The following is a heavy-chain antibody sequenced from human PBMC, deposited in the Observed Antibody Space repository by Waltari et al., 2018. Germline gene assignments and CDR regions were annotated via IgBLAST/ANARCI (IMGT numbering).Heavy chain of an antibody. CDR2: ISWDGGST. V-gene: IGHV3-43D*04. D-gene: IGHD3-16*01. CDR3: AKDRRIESGEDYYYYYGMDV. CDR1: GFTFDDYA. Sequence: EVQLVESGGVVVQPGGSLRLSCAASGFTFDDYAMHWVRQAPGKGLEWVSLISWDGGSTYYADSVKGRFTISRDNSKNSLYLQMNSLRAEDTALYYCAKDRRIESGEDYYYYYGMDVWGQGTTVTVSS. J-gene: IGHJ6*02.